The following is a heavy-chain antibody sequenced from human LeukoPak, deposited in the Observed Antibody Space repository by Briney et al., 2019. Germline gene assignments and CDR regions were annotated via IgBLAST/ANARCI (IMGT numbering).Heavy chain of an antibody. D-gene: IGHD4-17*01. CDR3: AKASYGDYEFDY. CDR2: ISGSGGST. J-gene: IGHJ4*02. CDR1: GFTFSSYA. V-gene: IGHV3-23*01. Sequence: GGSLRLSCAASGFTFSSYAMSWVRQAPGKGLEWVSAISGSGGSTYYADSVKGRLTISRDNSKNTLYLQMNSLRAEDTAAYYCAKASYGDYEFDYWGQGTLVTVSS.